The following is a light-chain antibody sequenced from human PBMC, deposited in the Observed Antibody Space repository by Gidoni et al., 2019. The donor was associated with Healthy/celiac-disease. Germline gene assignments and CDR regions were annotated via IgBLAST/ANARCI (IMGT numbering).Light chain of an antibody. CDR3: QQYYNPPPT. CDR1: QDISNY. Sequence: DIQMTQSPSSLSASVGDRVTITCQASQDISNYLNWYQQKPGKAPKLLIYAASNLETGVPSRFSGSGSGTDFTFTISSLQPEDIATYYCQQYYNPPPTFGPGTKVDIK. V-gene: IGKV1-33*01. CDR2: AAS. J-gene: IGKJ3*01.